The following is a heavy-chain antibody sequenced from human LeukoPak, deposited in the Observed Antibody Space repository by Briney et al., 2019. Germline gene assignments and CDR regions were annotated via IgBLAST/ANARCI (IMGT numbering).Heavy chain of an antibody. J-gene: IGHJ5*02. Sequence: KPSETLSLTCIVSGGSISSSSYYWGWIRQPPGKGLEWIGSVSYTGSTHYNPSLKSRVTISVDTSKNQFSLKLSSVTAADTAVYYCARSIVGYCSSTSCHRTENWFDPWGQGTLVTASS. CDR2: VSYTGST. D-gene: IGHD2-2*01. CDR3: ARSIVGYCSSTSCHRTENWFDP. CDR1: GGSISSSSYY. V-gene: IGHV4-39*07.